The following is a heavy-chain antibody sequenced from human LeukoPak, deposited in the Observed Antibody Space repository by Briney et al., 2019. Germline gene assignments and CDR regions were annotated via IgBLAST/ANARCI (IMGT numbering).Heavy chain of an antibody. J-gene: IGHJ4*02. Sequence: SETLSLTCVVSGGSLSTHHWSWIRQSPGRGLEWIGYISDSGSTNYNPSLKSRVTISVDTSKNQFSLKLSSVTAAGTAVYYCARAWRYCSGGSCHPTYFDYWGQGTLVTVSS. CDR3: ARAWRYCSGGSCHPTYFDY. D-gene: IGHD2-15*01. V-gene: IGHV4-59*11. CDR1: GGSLSTHH. CDR2: ISDSGST.